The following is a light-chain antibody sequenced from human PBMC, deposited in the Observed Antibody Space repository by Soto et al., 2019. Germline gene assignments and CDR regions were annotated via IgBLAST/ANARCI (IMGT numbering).Light chain of an antibody. CDR1: QSVINSY. Sequence: EVVLTQSPDTLSSSPGERVTLSCRASQSVINSYLAWYQQKPGQAPRLLIYDASTRATGIPDRFSGSESGTDFTLTISSLEPEDFAVYYCHQYGDSPPFTFGQGTRLDIK. CDR3: HQYGDSPPFT. V-gene: IGKV3-20*01. J-gene: IGKJ5*01. CDR2: DAS.